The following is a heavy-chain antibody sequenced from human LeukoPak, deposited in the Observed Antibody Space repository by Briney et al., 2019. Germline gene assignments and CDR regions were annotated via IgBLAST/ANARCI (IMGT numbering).Heavy chain of an antibody. V-gene: IGHV4-59*01. CDR2: IYNGGAP. CDR3: ARISAAAVEP. CDR1: GGSISSYY. D-gene: IGHD6-13*01. Sequence: SETLSFTCTVSGGSISSYYWGWIRQPPGKGLEYIGYIYNGGAPNYNPSLKSRVTISGDTSKNQFSLRLTSVTAADTAVYYCARISAAAVEPWGKGTTVTISS. J-gene: IGHJ6*04.